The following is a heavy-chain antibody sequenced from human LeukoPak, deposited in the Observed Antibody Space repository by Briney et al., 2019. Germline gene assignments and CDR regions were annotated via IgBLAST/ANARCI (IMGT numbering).Heavy chain of an antibody. Sequence: ASVKVSCKASGYSFTTYGISWVRQAPGQGLEWMGWISTYNGNTNYAQKLQDRVTMTTDTSTSTAYMELSSLRSEDTAVYYCARDNSVGDNAWWFDPWGQGTLVIVSS. J-gene: IGHJ5*02. CDR1: GYSFTTYG. CDR2: ISTYNGNT. D-gene: IGHD1-26*01. CDR3: ARDNSVGDNAWWFDP. V-gene: IGHV1-18*01.